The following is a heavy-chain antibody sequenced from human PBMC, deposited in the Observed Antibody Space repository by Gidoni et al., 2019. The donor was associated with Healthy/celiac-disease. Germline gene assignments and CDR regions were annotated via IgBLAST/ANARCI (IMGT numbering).Heavy chain of an antibody. Sequence: QVQLVQSGAEVKKPGASVKVSCKASGYTFTSYYMHWVRQAPGQGLEWMGIINPSGGSTSYAQKFQGRVTMTRDTSTSTVYMELSSLRSEDTAVYYCARDIPHLYYYDSSGYPDYWGQGTLVTVSS. CDR3: ARDIPHLYYYDSSGYPDY. CDR2: INPSGGST. J-gene: IGHJ4*02. D-gene: IGHD3-22*01. CDR1: GYTFTSYY. V-gene: IGHV1-46*03.